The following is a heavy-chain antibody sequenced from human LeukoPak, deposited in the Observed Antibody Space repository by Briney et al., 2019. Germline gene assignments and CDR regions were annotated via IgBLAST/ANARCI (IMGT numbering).Heavy chain of an antibody. J-gene: IGHJ4*02. D-gene: IGHD6-6*01. V-gene: IGHV3-21*04. Sequence: GGSLRLSCAASGFTFSSYSMNWVRQAPGKGLEWVSCISSSSSYIYYADSVKGRFTISRDNSKNTLYLQMNSLRAEDTAVYYCAKDPYSSSSVVDYWGQGTLVTVSS. CDR2: ISSSSSYI. CDR3: AKDPYSSSSVVDY. CDR1: GFTFSSYS.